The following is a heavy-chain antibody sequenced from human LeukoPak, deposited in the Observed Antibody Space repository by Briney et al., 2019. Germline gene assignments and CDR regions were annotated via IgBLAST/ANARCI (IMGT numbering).Heavy chain of an antibody. Sequence: ASVKVSCKASGYTFTSYGISWVRQAPGPGLEWMGWISAYNGNTNYAQKLQGRVTMTTDTSTSTAYMELRSLRSDDTAVYYCARDHMNVLMVYAIAEDYYGMDVWGRGTTVTVSS. CDR2: ISAYNGNT. CDR3: ARDHMNVLMVYAIAEDYYGMDV. CDR1: GYTFTSYG. J-gene: IGHJ6*02. V-gene: IGHV1-18*01. D-gene: IGHD2-8*01.